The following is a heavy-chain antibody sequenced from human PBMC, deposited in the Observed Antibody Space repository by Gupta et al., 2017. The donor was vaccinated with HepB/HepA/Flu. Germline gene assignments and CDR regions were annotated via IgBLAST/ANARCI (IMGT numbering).Heavy chain of an antibody. CDR1: GRSINSYY. V-gene: IGHV4-59*01. CDR2: IHYSGST. J-gene: IGHJ3*01. D-gene: IGHD3-9*01. CDR3: ARDFRADWGPSDAFGF. Sequence: VRLHVSGPGLAKPSETLSPPCPVSGRSINSYYWSWIRQLPGKGLEWIGYIHYSGSTNYNPTLKNRVTISSDTSNNQFSLRLIAVTAADTAAYYCARDFRADWGPSDAFGFWGQGILVTVSS.